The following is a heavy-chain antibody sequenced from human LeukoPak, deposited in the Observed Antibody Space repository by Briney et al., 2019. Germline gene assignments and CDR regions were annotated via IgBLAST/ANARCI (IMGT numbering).Heavy chain of an antibody. CDR3: AKDKGGGYGNDAFDI. V-gene: IGHV3-30*18. D-gene: IGHD3-16*01. CDR1: GFTFSSYG. Sequence: PGGSLRLSCAASGFTFSSYGIHWVRQAPGKGLEWVAVISYDGTNQYYADSVKGRFTISRGNSKNTLYLQMSSLRAEDTAVYYCAKDKGGGYGNDAFDIWGRGTMVTVSS. CDR2: ISYDGTNQ. J-gene: IGHJ3*02.